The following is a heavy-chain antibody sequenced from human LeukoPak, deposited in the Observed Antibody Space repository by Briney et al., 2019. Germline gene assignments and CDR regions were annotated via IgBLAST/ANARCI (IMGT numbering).Heavy chain of an antibody. CDR3: AREPEPAITMVRGEVFDI. CDR2: IIPGFGTA. J-gene: IGHJ3*02. D-gene: IGHD3-10*01. V-gene: IGHV1-69*01. CDR1: GGAFSSYV. Sequence: SVKVSCKASGGAFSSYVISWVRQAPGQGLEWMGGIIPGFGTANYAQKFQGTVTITADVSATTVYMVLNSLRSEDTAVYYCAREPEPAITMVRGEVFDIWGQGTMVIVSS.